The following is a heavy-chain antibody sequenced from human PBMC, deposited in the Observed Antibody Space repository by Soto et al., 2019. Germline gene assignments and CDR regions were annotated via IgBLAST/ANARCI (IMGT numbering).Heavy chain of an antibody. CDR2: IYHSGST. CDR1: SGSISSSNW. CDR3: ARIPAAMRTYYYYYMDV. D-gene: IGHD2-2*01. Sequence: QVQLQESGPGLVKPSGTLSLTCAVSSGSISSSNWWSWVRQPPGKGLEWIGEIYHSGSTNYNPSLKSRVPISVDKSKNQFSLKLSSVTAADTAVYYCARIPAAMRTYYYYYMDVWGKGTTVTVSS. V-gene: IGHV4-4*02. J-gene: IGHJ6*03.